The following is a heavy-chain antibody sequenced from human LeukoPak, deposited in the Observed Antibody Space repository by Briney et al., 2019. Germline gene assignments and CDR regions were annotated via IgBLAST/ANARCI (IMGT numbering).Heavy chain of an antibody. D-gene: IGHD2-21*02. Sequence: GRSLRLSCATSGFTFSSYGMSWVRQAPGKGLEWVSTIDNRGRTTYYTDSVKGRFTISRDNSKSTLFLQMNSLRAEDTAVYYCAHRSGLLSYYFDYWGPGTLVTVSS. V-gene: IGHV3-23*05. CDR1: GFTFSSYG. CDR2: IDNRGRTT. J-gene: IGHJ4*02. CDR3: AHRSGLLSYYFDY.